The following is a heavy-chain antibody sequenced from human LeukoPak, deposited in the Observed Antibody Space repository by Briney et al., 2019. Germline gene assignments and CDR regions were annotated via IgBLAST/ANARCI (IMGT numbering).Heavy chain of an antibody. CDR1: GGTFSSYA. Sequence: SVKVSCKASGGTFSSYAISWVRQAPGQGLEWMGGIIPIFGTANYAQKFQGRVTITTDESTSTAYMELSSLRSEDTAVYYCARERFSVVVPAAVDAFDIWGQGTMVTVSS. D-gene: IGHD2-2*01. V-gene: IGHV1-69*05. J-gene: IGHJ3*02. CDR3: ARERFSVVVPAAVDAFDI. CDR2: IIPIFGTA.